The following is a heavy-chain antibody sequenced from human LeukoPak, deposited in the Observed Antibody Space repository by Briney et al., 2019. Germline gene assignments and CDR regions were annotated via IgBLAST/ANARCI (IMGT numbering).Heavy chain of an antibody. CDR2: ISTTGSSI. CDR3: ARVQRGIAVALDY. J-gene: IGHJ4*02. D-gene: IGHD6-19*01. V-gene: IGHV3-48*03. Sequence: GGSLRLSCTASEFTFGDYAISWVRQAPGKGLEWVSYISTTGSSIYYADPVKGRFTISRDNVKNLLYLQMNSLRAEDTAVYYCARVQRGIAVALDYWGQGTLATVSS. CDR1: EFTFGDYA.